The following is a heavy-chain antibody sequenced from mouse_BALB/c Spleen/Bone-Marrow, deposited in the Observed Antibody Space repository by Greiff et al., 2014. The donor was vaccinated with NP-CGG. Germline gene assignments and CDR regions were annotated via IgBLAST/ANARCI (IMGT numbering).Heavy chain of an antibody. D-gene: IGHD3-2*01. J-gene: IGHJ2*01. V-gene: IGHV1S81*02. Sequence: QVQLKQSGAELVKPGASVKLSCKASGYTLTSYYMYWVKQRPGQGLEWIGGINPSNGGTNFNEKFKSKATLTVDKSSSTAYMQLSSLTSEDSAVYYCTKLDSSGYGDYWGRGTTLTVSS. CDR1: GYTLTSYY. CDR2: INPSNGGT. CDR3: TKLDSSGYGDY.